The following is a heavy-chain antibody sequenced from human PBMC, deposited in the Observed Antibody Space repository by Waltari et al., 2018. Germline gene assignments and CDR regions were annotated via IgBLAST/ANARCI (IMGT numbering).Heavy chain of an antibody. V-gene: IGHV4-34*01. CDR3: ARALRSSGWPRNWYFDL. J-gene: IGHJ2*01. D-gene: IGHD6-19*01. CDR2: INHSGST. Sequence: QVQLQQWGAGLLKPSETLSLTCAVYGGAFSGYYWSWIRQPPGKGLEWIGEINHSGSTNYNPSLKSRVTISVDTSKNQFSLKLSSVTAADTAVYYCARALRSSGWPRNWYFDLWGRGTLVTVSS. CDR1: GGAFSGYY.